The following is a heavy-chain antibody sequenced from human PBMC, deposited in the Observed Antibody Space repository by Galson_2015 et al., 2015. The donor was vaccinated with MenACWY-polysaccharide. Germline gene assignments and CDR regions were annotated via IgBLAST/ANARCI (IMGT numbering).Heavy chain of an antibody. CDR1: GFTFSSYA. J-gene: IGHJ4*02. V-gene: IGHV3-23*01. D-gene: IGHD5-12*01. CDR2: MSGSGGNT. Sequence: SLRLSCAAAGFTFSSYAMSWVRQAPGQGLEWVSSMSGSGGNTYYGDSVKGRFTISRDNSKNTLYLQMNSLRAEDTAIYYCARLSGYTYRSPYYSDDWGQGTLVTVSS. CDR3: ARLSGYTYRSPYYSDD.